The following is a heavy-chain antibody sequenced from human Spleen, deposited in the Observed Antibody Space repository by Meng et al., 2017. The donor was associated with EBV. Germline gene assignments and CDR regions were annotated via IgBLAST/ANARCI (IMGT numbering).Heavy chain of an antibody. CDR3: ARTAMVRYFDY. V-gene: IGHV4-30-4*01. J-gene: IGHJ4*02. CDR2: IYYSGST. Sequence: QVQLQEAGPGPAKPSPPLSLTCAVSGGSISCCGYYWSWIRQPPGKGLEWIGYIYYSGSTYYNPSLKSRVTISVDTSKNQFSLKLSSVTAADTAVYFCARTAMVRYFDYWGQGTLVTVSS. CDR1: GGSISCCGYY. D-gene: IGHD5-18*01.